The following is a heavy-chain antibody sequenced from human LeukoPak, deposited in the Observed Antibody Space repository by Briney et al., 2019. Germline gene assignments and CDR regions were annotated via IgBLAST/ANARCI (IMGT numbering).Heavy chain of an antibody. CDR3: TRDSLPGIIASIFDS. Sequence: ASVKVSCKASGYTFSDYYIHWVRQAPGQGLEWMGWIKPNSGGTKYAQNFQGRVTLTKDTSINTAYMELSRLRSDDTAIYYCTRDSLPGIIASIFDSWGQGTLVTVSS. D-gene: IGHD3-10*01. J-gene: IGHJ4*02. CDR1: GYTFSDYY. V-gene: IGHV1-2*02. CDR2: IKPNSGGT.